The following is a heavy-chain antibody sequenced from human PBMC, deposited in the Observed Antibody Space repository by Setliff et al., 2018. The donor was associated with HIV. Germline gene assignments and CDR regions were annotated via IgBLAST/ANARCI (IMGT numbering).Heavy chain of an antibody. CDR3: ARDTLTMVRGGSIGVGAYTYYMDV. CDR1: RDSIRNGAYY. CDR2: IYYSGSA. J-gene: IGHJ6*03. V-gene: IGHV4-39*07. D-gene: IGHD3-10*01. Sequence: SETLSLTCTVSRDSIRNGAYYWGWIRQPPGKGLEWIGSIYYSGSAYYNPSFKSRVTLSVDTSENQFSLTLRSVTAADTAVYYCARDTLTMVRGGSIGVGAYTYYMDVWGKGTTVTVSS.